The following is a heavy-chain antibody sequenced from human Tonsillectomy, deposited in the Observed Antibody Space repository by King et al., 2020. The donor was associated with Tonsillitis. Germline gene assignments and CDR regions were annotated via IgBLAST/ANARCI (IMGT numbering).Heavy chain of an antibody. J-gene: IGHJ6*02. V-gene: IGHV3-21*01. CDR1: GFTFSSYS. CDR3: ARERNYYDSSGHFGMDV. D-gene: IGHD3-22*01. CDR2: ISSSSSYI. Sequence: VQLVESGGGLVKPGGSLRLSCAASGFTFSSYSMNWVRQAPGKGLEWVSSISSSSSYIYYADSVKGRFTISRDNAKNSLYLQMNSLRAEDTAVYYCARERNYYDSSGHFGMDVWGQGTTVTVSS.